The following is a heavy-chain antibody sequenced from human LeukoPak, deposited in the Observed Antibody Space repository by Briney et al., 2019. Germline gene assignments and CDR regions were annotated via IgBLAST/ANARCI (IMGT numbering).Heavy chain of an antibody. J-gene: IGHJ6*02. CDR1: GYTFTSYD. CDR3: ARLTRDTAMVTYYYYGMDV. V-gene: IGHV1-8*01. Sequence: ASVKVSCKASGYTFTSYDINWVRQATGQGLEWMGWMNPNSGNTGYAQKFQGRVTMTRNTSISTAYMELSSLRSEDTAVYYCARLTRDTAMVTYYYYGMDVWGQGTTVTVSS. CDR2: MNPNSGNT. D-gene: IGHD5-18*01.